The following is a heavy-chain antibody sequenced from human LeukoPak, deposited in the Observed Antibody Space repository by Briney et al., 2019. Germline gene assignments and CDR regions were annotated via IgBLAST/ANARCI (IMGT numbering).Heavy chain of an antibody. CDR2: IEGDGSER. Sequence: GGSLRLSCAASGFSFSSYWMSRVRQAPGKGLEWVANIEGDGSERNYMDSVKGRFTISRDNAKNSLHLQMNSLRAEDTAVYYCAAGVGWLIDYWGQGTLVTVSS. J-gene: IGHJ4*02. V-gene: IGHV3-7*03. CDR1: GFSFSSYW. CDR3: AAGVGWLIDY. D-gene: IGHD6-19*01.